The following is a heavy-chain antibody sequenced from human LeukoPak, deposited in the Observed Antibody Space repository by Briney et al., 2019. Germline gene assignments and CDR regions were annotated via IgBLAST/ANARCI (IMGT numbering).Heavy chain of an antibody. Sequence: GGSLRLSCVGSGFTFGAYGIMWVRQPPGKGLEWVSTIHPTGANKHYADSVNGRFTISRDNSKNTVYAQMNSLRVEDTAIYYCAKDPSTLTFADDYWGQGTLVTVSS. D-gene: IGHD3-3*02. CDR3: AKDPSTLTFADDY. CDR1: GFTFGAYG. CDR2: IHPTGANK. J-gene: IGHJ4*02. V-gene: IGHV3-23*01.